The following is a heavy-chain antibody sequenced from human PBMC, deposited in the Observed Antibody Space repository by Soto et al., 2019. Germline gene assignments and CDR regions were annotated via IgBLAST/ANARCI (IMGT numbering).Heavy chain of an antibody. V-gene: IGHV1-69*13. CDR3: ARGPRDTALFLPCFDF. CDR2: IIPIFGTA. J-gene: IGHJ4*02. D-gene: IGHD5-18*01. CDR1: GGTFSSYA. Sequence: ASVKVSCKASGGTFSSYAISWVRQAPGQGLEWMGGIIPIFGTANYAQKFQGRVTITADESTSTAYMELSSLRSEDTAVYYCARGPRDTALFLPCFDFWGQGTLVTVSS.